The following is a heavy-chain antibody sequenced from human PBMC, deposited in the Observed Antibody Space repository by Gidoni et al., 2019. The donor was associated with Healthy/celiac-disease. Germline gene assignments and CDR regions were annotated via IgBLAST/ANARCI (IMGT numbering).Heavy chain of an antibody. J-gene: IGHJ5*02. V-gene: IGHV4-38-2*02. CDR2: IYHSGST. Sequence: QVQLQESGPGLVKPSETLSLTCPVSGYSISSGYYWGWIRQPPGKGLEWIGSIYHSGSTYYNPSLKSRVTISVDTSKNQFSLKLSSVTAADTAVYYCARDERVVVITGWFDPWGQGTLVTVSS. CDR3: ARDERVVVITGWFDP. D-gene: IGHD3-22*01. CDR1: GYSISSGYY.